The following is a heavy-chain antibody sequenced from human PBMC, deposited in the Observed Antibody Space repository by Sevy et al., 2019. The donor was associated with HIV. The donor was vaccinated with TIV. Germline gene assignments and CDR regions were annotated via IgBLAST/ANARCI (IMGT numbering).Heavy chain of an antibody. J-gene: IGHJ4*02. Sequence: GGSLRLSCEASGFDFSSHWMQWVRQAPGKGLVWVSRMNTNGSSTNYADSVKGRFTISRNNAKNTLYLEMNNLRDEDTALYYCATPRFDFWAPGTLVTVSS. CDR1: GFDFSSHW. V-gene: IGHV3-74*01. CDR3: ATPRFDF. CDR2: MNTNGSST.